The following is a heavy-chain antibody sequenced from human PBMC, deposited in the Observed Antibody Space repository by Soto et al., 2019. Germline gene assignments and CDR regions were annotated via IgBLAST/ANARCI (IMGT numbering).Heavy chain of an antibody. CDR2: IYWDDDK. CDR1: GFSLSTSGVG. Sequence: QITLKESGPTLVKPTQTLTLTCTFSGFSLSTSGVGVGWIRQPPGKALEWLALIYWDDDKRYSPSLKSRLTITKDTSKNQVVRTMTNMDPVDTATYYWAHRRGSGWYTRIMYGMDVWGQGTTVTVSS. CDR3: AHRRGSGWYTRIMYGMDV. D-gene: IGHD6-19*01. V-gene: IGHV2-5*02. J-gene: IGHJ6*02.